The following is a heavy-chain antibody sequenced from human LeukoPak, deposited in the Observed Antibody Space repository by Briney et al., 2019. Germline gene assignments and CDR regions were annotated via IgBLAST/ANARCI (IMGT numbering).Heavy chain of an antibody. CDR2: INQDESEK. V-gene: IGHV3-7*04. CDR3: ATEHFDY. CDR1: GFTVSSNY. J-gene: IGHJ4*02. Sequence: GGSLRLSCAASGFTVSSNYMNWVRQAPEKGLEWVANINQDESEKSYVDSVKGRFTISRDNAKNSLYLQMNSLRAEDTAVYYCATEHFDYWGQGTLVAVSS.